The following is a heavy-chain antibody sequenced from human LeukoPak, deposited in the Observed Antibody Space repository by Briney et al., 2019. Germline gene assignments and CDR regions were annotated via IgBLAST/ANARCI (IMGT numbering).Heavy chain of an antibody. V-gene: IGHV1-2*02. J-gene: IGHJ3*02. Sequence: ASVKVSCKASGYTFTGYYMHWVRQAPGQGLEWMGWINPNSGGTNYAQKFQGRVTMTRDTSINTDYMELSRLRSDDTAVYYCARDALLAAAAPDAFDIWGQGTMVTVSS. CDR2: INPNSGGT. CDR3: ARDALLAAAAPDAFDI. D-gene: IGHD6-13*01. CDR1: GYTFTGYY.